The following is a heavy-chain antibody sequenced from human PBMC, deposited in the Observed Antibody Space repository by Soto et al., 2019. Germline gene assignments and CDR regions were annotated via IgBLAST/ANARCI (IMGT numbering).Heavy chain of an antibody. D-gene: IGHD1-26*01. J-gene: IGHJ4*02. CDR3: ARVYSGSYSDS. Sequence: QVQLQESGPGLVKPSGTLSLTCAVSGASIRSNNRWSWVRQPPGKGLEWIGETFPSGSTNYNPSLKPRLSISVDKSKNQFSLNLSSVSAADTAVYYCARVYSGSYSDSWGRGTLVTVSS. CDR1: GASIRSNNR. CDR2: TFPSGST. V-gene: IGHV4-4*02.